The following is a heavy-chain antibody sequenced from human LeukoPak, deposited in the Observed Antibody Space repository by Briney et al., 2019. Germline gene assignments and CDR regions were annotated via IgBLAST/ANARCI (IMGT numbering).Heavy chain of an antibody. Sequence: SETLSLTCTVSGYSISSGYYWGWIRQPPGKGLEWIGSIYHSGSTYYNPSLKSRVTISVDTSKNQFSLKLSSVTAADTAVYYCARDFSKVHWYFDLWGRSTLVTVSS. J-gene: IGHJ2*01. CDR2: IYHSGST. CDR3: ARDFSKVHWYFDL. V-gene: IGHV4-38-2*02. CDR1: GYSISSGYY. D-gene: IGHD2/OR15-2a*01.